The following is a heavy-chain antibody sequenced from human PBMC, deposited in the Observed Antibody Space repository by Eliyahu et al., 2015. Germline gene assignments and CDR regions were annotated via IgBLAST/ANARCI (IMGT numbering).Heavy chain of an antibody. CDR2: IYWDDDK. D-gene: IGHD6-19*01. Sequence: QITLKESGPTLVKATQTLTLTCTFSGFSLSSSGVGVGWIRQPPGKALEWLALIYWDDDKRYSPFLKSRVTITKDTSKNQVVLTMTNMDPVDTATYFCVRETIGGWSATAYWFDTWGQGTLVTVSS. J-gene: IGHJ5*02. CDR3: VRETIGGWSATAYWFDT. CDR1: GFSLSSSGVG. V-gene: IGHV2-5*02.